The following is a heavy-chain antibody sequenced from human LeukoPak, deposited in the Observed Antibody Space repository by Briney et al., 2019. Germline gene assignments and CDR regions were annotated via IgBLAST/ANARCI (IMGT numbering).Heavy chain of an antibody. J-gene: IGHJ4*02. D-gene: IGHD4-17*01. V-gene: IGHV4-30-4*01. CDR1: GGSISSGDYY. Sequence: SETLSLTCTVSGGSISSGDYYWSWIRQPPGKGLEWIGYIYYSGSTYYNPSLKSRVTISVDTSKNQFSLKLSSVTAADTAVYYCARWKTTVTTSAGYSDYWGQGTLVTVSS. CDR3: ARWKTTVTTSAGYSDY. CDR2: IYYSGST.